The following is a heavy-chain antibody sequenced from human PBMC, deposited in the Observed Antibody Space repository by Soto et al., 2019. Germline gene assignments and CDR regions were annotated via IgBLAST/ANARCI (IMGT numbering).Heavy chain of an antibody. CDR3: VKDELMTAFDY. CDR2: INAGGDWT. CDR1: GFTFNIYA. D-gene: IGHD3-10*01. V-gene: IGHV3-23*01. J-gene: IGHJ4*02. Sequence: TGGSLRLSCAASGFTFNIYAMNWVRQAPGKGLELVSVINAGGDWTYYADSVKGRFTISRDNSQNMVFLQMESLRVEDTAVYFCVKDELMTAFDYWGQGSLVTVSS.